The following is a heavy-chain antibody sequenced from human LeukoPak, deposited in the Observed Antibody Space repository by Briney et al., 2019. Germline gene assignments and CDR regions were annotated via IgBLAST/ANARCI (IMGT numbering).Heavy chain of an antibody. J-gene: IGHJ4*02. D-gene: IGHD1-14*01. CDR3: ARDGEFTNHIDH. CDR2: ILYDGTYK. V-gene: IGHV3-30-3*01. CDR1: GFTFSDYL. Sequence: GGSLRLSCAASGFTFSDYLMHWVRQAPGEGLERVALILYDGTYKYYADSVKGRFNISRDNSKNSLYLQMTSLRVEDTAIYYCARDGEFTNHIDHWGQGTLITVSS.